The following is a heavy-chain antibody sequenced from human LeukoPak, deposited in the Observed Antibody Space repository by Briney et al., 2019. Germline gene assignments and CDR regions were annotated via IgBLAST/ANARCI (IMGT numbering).Heavy chain of an antibody. V-gene: IGHV4-34*01. J-gene: IGHJ4*02. CDR3: ARGRGGQQLAHFLPGYFDY. CDR1: GGSFSGYY. Sequence: PSETLSLTCAVYGGSFSGYYWSWIRQPPGKGLEWIGELNHSGSTNYNPSLKSRVTISVHTSKNQFSLKLSSVTAADTAVYYCARGRGGQQLAHFLPGYFDYWGQGTLVTVSS. CDR2: LNHSGST. D-gene: IGHD6-13*01.